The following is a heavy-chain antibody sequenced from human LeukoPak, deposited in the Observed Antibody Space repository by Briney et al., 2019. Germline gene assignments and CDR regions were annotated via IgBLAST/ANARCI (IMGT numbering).Heavy chain of an antibody. CDR2: ISWNSGSI. Sequence: PGRSLRLSCAASGFTFDDYAMHWVRRAPGKGLEWVSGISWNSGSIGYADSVKGRFTISRDNAKNSLYLQMNSLRAEDTALYYCAKDMGNYYDSSGYAFDYWGQGTLVTVSS. J-gene: IGHJ4*02. CDR1: GFTFDDYA. CDR3: AKDMGNYYDSSGYAFDY. V-gene: IGHV3-9*01. D-gene: IGHD3-22*01.